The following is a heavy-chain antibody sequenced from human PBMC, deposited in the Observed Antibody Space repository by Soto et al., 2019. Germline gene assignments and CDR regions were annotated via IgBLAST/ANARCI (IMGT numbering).Heavy chain of an antibody. CDR1: GYSFTSYW. D-gene: IGHD6-13*01. J-gene: IGHJ6*02. V-gene: IGHV5-10-1*01. CDR3: ARDTPHSSSWSYYYYGMDV. Sequence: GESLKISCKGSGYSFTSYWISWVRQMPGKGLEWMGRIDPSDSYTNYSPSFQGHVTISADKSISTAYLQWSSLKASDTAMYYCARDTPHSSSWSYYYYGMDVWGQGTTVTVSS. CDR2: IDPSDSYT.